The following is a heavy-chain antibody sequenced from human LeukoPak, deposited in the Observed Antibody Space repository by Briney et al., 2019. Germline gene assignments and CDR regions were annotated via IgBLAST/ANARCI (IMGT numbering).Heavy chain of an antibody. CDR1: GGSISSYY. D-gene: IGHD3-10*01. Sequence: SETLSLTCTVSGGSISSYYWSWIRQPAGKGLEWIGRTYTSGSTNYNPSLKSRVTMSVDTSKNQFSLKLSSVTAADTAVYYCARGARSGSYFGNFDYWGQGTLVTVSS. J-gene: IGHJ4*02. V-gene: IGHV4-4*07. CDR3: ARGARSGSYFGNFDY. CDR2: TYTSGST.